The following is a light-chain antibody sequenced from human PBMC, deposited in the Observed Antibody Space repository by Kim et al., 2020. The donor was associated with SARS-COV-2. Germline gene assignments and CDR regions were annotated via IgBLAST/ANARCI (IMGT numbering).Light chain of an antibody. CDR3: QAWDSSTWV. Sequence: GSPGQTASITCSGDKLWDKYACWYQQKPGQSPVLVIYQDSKRPSGIPERFSGSNSGNTATLTISGTQAMDEADYYCQAWDSSTWVFGGGTQLTVL. CDR1: KLWDKY. V-gene: IGLV3-1*01. J-gene: IGLJ3*02. CDR2: QDS.